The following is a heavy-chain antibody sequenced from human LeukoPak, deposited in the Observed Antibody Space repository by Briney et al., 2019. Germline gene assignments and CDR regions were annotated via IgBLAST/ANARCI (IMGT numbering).Heavy chain of an antibody. CDR2: IRGSGEST. J-gene: IGHJ5*02. D-gene: IGHD3-10*01. CDR3: AKDRVSYTKVPGELSP. Sequence: GGSLRLSCAASGFIFNTYAMSWVRQAPGKGLEWVSTIRGSGESTHYADSVQGRFTISRDNSLYTVYLQMDSLRGDDTAVYYCAKDRVSYTKVPGELSPWGQGTLV. CDR1: GFIFNTYA. V-gene: IGHV3-23*01.